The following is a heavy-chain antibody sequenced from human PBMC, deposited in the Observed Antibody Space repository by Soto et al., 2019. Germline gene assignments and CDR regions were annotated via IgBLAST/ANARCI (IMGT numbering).Heavy chain of an antibody. V-gene: IGHV3-7*01. J-gene: IGHJ6*02. Sequence: EVQLVESGGGLVQPGGSLRLSCAASGFTFSSYWMSWVRQAPGKGLEWVANIKQDGSEKYYVDSVKGRFTISRDNAKNSLYLQMNRLRAEDTGVHYWARDTGWAYGYYSNGMDVWGQGTTVTVSS. CDR1: GFTFSSYW. CDR3: ARDTGWAYGYYSNGMDV. CDR2: IKQDGSEK. D-gene: IGHD3-10*01.